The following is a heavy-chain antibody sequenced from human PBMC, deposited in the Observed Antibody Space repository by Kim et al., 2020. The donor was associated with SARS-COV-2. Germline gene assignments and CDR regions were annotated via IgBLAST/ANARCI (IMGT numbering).Heavy chain of an antibody. V-gene: IGHV3-20*01. CDR2: INWNGGST. D-gene: IGHD5-12*01. Sequence: GGSLRLSCAASGFTFDNYGMSWVRQAPGKGLEWVSGINWNGGSTGYADSVKGRFTISRDNAKNSLFLQMNSLRAEDTALYHCARYSGYDRFIFDYWGQGTLVTVSS. J-gene: IGHJ4*02. CDR1: GFTFDNYG. CDR3: ARYSGYDRFIFDY.